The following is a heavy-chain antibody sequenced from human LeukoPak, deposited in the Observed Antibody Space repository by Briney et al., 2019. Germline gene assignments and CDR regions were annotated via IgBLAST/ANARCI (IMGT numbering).Heavy chain of an antibody. D-gene: IGHD5-24*01. Sequence: SETLSLTCAVSGGSISSGGYSWSWIRQPPGKGLEWIGYIYHSGSTYYNPSLKSRVTISVDRSKNQFSLKLSSVTAADTAVYYCARARGDGYNYVHYWGQGTLVTVSS. CDR3: ARARGDGYNYVHY. V-gene: IGHV4-30-2*01. J-gene: IGHJ4*02. CDR1: GGSISSGGYS. CDR2: IYHSGST.